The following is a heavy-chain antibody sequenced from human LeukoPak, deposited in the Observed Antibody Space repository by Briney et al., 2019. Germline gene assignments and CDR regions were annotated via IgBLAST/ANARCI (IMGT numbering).Heavy chain of an antibody. CDR3: ARDTARWTGAFDI. CDR2: ISGSGGST. CDR1: GFTFSGYA. Sequence: PGGSLRLSCAASGFTFSGYAMSWVRQAPGKGLEWVSAISGSGGSTYYADSVKGRFTISRDNARKSLYPEMNSLRAEDKAVCYCARDTARWTGAFDIWGQGTMVTVSS. D-gene: IGHD5-24*01. V-gene: IGHV3-23*01. J-gene: IGHJ3*02.